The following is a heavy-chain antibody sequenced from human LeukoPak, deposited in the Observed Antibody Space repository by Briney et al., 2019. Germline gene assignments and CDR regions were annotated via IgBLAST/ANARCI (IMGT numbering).Heavy chain of an antibody. J-gene: IGHJ4*02. Sequence: PGGSLRLSCAASGFTFSSYWMSWVRQAPGRGLEWVANIKQDGSEKYYVDSVKGRFTISRDNAKNSLYLQMNSLRAEDTAVYYCARLPAYCTSCYYDDWGQGTLVTVSS. CDR3: ARLPAYCTSCYYDD. CDR1: GFTFSSYW. D-gene: IGHD2-2*01. V-gene: IGHV3-7*01. CDR2: IKQDGSEK.